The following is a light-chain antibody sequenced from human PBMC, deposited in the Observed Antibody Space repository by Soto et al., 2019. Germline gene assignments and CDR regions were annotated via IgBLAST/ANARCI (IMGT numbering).Light chain of an antibody. CDR1: SSNIGSDT. CDR3: ATWGDSLNRVV. Sequence: QSVLTPPPSASGTPGRRVTISCSGSSSNIGSDTVNWYQQVPGTAPKLLIYSNNQRPSGVPDRFSGSKSGTSASLAISGLQSEDEADYYCATWGDSLNRVVFGGGTKLTVL. CDR2: SNN. J-gene: IGLJ3*02. V-gene: IGLV1-44*01.